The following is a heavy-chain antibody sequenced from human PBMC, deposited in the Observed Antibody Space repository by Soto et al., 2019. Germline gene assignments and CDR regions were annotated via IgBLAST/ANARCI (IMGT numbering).Heavy chain of an antibody. CDR1: GFTFSDYY. V-gene: IGHV3-11*04. Sequence: PGGSLRLSCAASGFTFSDYYMSWIRQAPGKGLEWVFLISTSGSSTDYADSVKGRFTISRDNSKNTLYLQMNSLRAEDTAVYYCAKVNSSSYYYYGMDVWGQGTTVTVSS. J-gene: IGHJ6*02. D-gene: IGHD6-6*01. CDR3: AKVNSSSYYYYGMDV. CDR2: ISTSGSST.